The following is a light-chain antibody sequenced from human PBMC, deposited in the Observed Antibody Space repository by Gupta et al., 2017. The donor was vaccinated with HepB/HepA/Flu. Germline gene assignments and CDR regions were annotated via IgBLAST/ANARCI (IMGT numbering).Light chain of an antibody. CDR3: QQYGRSPRT. Sequence: DIVLTQSPGTLSLSPGERATLSCRASQRVSNSYLAWYQQKTGQAPRLLIYGASSRATGIPDRFSGSGSGTDFTLTIYRLEPEDFAVYYCQQYGRSPRTFGQGTKLEIK. V-gene: IGKV3-20*01. CDR2: GAS. J-gene: IGKJ2*01. CDR1: QRVSNSY.